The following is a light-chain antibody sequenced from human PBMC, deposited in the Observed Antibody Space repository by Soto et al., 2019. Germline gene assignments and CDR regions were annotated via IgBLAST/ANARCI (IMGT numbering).Light chain of an antibody. V-gene: IGLV2-11*01. CDR2: DVS. J-gene: IGLJ1*01. CDR3: CSYAGSYTYV. CDR1: SSDVGGYKY. Sequence: ALTQPRSVSGSPGQSVTISCTGTSSDVGGYKYVCWYQQHPGKAPKLMIYDVSKRPSGVPDRFSGSKSGNTASLTISGLQAEDEADYYCCSYAGSYTYVFGIGTKVTVL.